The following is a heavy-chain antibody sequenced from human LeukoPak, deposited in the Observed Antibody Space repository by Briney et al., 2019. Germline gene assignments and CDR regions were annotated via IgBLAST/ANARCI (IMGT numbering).Heavy chain of an antibody. CDR3: ARVQGWFGESTYSNWFDP. CDR1: GFTFSSYW. J-gene: IGHJ5*02. Sequence: GGSLRLSCAASGFTFSSYWVSWVRQAPGKGLEWAANIKQDGSEKYYVDSVKGRFTISRDNAKNSLYLQMNSLRAEDTAVYYCARVQGWFGESTYSNWFDPWGQGTLVTVSS. V-gene: IGHV3-7*03. CDR2: IKQDGSEK. D-gene: IGHD3-10*01.